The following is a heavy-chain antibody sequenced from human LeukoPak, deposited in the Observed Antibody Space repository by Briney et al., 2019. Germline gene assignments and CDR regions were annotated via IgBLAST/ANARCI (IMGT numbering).Heavy chain of an antibody. CDR2: INPSGGAT. Sequence: ASVKVSCKASGYTFSSHYMHWVRQVPGQGLEWMGVINPSGGATSYADKFQGRVTITADESTSTAYMELSSLRSEDTAVYYCAAASNLVVVAGFDYWGQGTLVTVSS. V-gene: IGHV1-46*01. CDR1: GYTFSSHY. J-gene: IGHJ4*02. CDR3: AAASNLVVVAGFDY. D-gene: IGHD2-15*01.